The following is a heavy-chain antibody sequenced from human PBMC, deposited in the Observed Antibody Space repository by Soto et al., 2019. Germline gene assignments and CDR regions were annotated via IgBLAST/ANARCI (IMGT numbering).Heavy chain of an antibody. D-gene: IGHD6-25*01. Sequence: GESLKISCKGSGYKFSNLWLGWVRQMPGKGLECIGVMYPGTSDIRYSPSFQGQVTISADNSISTAYLHWNSLKASDTALYYCATQRDFYYGMDVWGQGTTGTVS. V-gene: IGHV5-51*01. CDR1: GYKFSNLW. CDR3: ATQRDFYYGMDV. J-gene: IGHJ6*02. CDR2: MYPGTSDI.